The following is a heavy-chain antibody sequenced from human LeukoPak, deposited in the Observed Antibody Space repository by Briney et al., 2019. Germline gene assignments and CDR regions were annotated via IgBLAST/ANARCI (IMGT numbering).Heavy chain of an antibody. CDR2: ISYDGSNK. CDR3: AKDLVRGVIIPHVFDM. Sequence: PGGSLRLSCAASGFTFSSYGMHWVRQAPGKGLEWVAVISYDGSNKYYADSVKGRFTISRDNSKNTLYLQMNSLRAEDTAVYYCAKDLVRGVIIPHVFDMWGQGTMVTVSS. D-gene: IGHD3-10*01. V-gene: IGHV3-30*18. CDR1: GFTFSSYG. J-gene: IGHJ3*02.